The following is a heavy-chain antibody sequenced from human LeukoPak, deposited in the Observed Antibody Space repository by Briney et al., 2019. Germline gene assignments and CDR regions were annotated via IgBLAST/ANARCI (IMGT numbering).Heavy chain of an antibody. V-gene: IGHV1-69*01. CDR3: ARHCGGDCYRKNDAFDI. Sequence: SVKVSCKASGGTFSSYTISWVRQAPGQGLEWMGGIIPIFGTANYAQKFQGRVTITADESTSTAYMELSSLRSEDTAVYYCARHCGGDCYRKNDAFDIWGQGTMVTVSS. J-gene: IGHJ3*02. CDR2: IIPIFGTA. D-gene: IGHD2-21*02. CDR1: GGTFSSYT.